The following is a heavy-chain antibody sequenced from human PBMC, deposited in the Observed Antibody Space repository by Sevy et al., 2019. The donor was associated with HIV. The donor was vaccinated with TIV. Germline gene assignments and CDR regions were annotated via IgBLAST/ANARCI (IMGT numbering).Heavy chain of an antibody. V-gene: IGHV3-48*02. CDR1: GFTFSSYS. CDR3: ARGDTAMVTGDY. D-gene: IGHD5-18*01. Sequence: GGSLRLSCAASGFTFSSYSMNWVRQAPGKGLEWVSYISSSSTIYYADSVKGRFTISRDNAKSSLYLQMNSLRDEDTAVYYCARGDTAMVTGDYWGQGTLVTVSS. J-gene: IGHJ4*02. CDR2: ISSSSTI.